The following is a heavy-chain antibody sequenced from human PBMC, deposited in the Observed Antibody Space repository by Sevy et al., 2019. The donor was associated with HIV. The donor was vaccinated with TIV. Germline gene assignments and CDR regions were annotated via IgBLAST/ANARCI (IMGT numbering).Heavy chain of an antibody. CDR3: ARDVAGSGSNWFDP. Sequence: GESLKISCAASGFTFDDYGMSWVRQAPGKGLEWVSGINWNGGSTGYAVSVKGRFTISRDNAKNSLYLQMNSLRAEDTALYHCARDVAGSGSNWFDPWGQGTLVTVSS. CDR2: INWNGGST. D-gene: IGHD3-10*01. CDR1: GFTFDDYG. V-gene: IGHV3-20*01. J-gene: IGHJ5*02.